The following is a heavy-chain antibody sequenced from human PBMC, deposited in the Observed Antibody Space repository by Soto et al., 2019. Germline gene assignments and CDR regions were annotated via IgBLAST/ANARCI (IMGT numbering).Heavy chain of an antibody. V-gene: IGHV5-51*01. J-gene: IGHJ6*02. Sequence: LGESLKISCKGSGYSFTSYWIGWVRQMPGKGLEWMGIIYPGDSDTRYSPSFQGQVTISADKSISTAYLQWSSLKASDTAMYYCARLGEGHTDYYGMDVWGQGTTVTVS. CDR3: ARLGEGHTDYYGMDV. D-gene: IGHD2-21*01. CDR1: GYSFTSYW. CDR2: IYPGDSDT.